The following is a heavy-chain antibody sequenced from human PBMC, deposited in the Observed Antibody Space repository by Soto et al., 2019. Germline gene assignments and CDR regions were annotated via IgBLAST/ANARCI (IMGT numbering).Heavy chain of an antibody. D-gene: IGHD4-17*01. CDR3: ARDQGLAVTADY. J-gene: IGHJ4*02. V-gene: IGHV6-1*01. CDR1: GDSVSSNSAA. Sequence: SQTLSLTCVISGDSVSSNSAAWNWIRQSPSRGLEWLGRTYYRSRWYNDYAVSVRSRITVNADTSKNQFSLHLNSVTPEDTAVYYCARDQGLAVTADYWGQGTLVTVSS. CDR2: TYYRSRWYN.